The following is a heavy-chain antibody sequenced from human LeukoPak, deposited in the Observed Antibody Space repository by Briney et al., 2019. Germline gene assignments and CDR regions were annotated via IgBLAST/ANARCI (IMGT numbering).Heavy chain of an antibody. CDR2: INHSGST. J-gene: IGHJ5*02. CDR1: GGSFSGYY. V-gene: IGHV4-34*01. Sequence: SETLYLTFAVYGGSFSGYYWSWIRQPPGKGLEWIGEINHSGSTNYNPSLKSRVTISVDTSKNQFSLKLSSVTAADTAVYYCASLYYDFWSGQKGNWCDPWGQETLVTVSS. CDR3: ASLYYDFWSGQKGNWCDP. D-gene: IGHD3-3*01.